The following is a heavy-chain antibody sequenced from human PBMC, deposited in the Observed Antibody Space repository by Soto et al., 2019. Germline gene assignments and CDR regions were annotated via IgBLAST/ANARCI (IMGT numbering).Heavy chain of an antibody. CDR1: GYTFTSYA. D-gene: IGHD2-2*02. CDR3: ANIVVVPAAIPDYYGMDV. Sequence: QVQLVQSGAEVKKPGASVKVSCKASGYTFTSYAMHWVRQAHGQRLAGMGWINAGKGNPKYSQKYKGRVTITRDTSASTDYMELSSLRSEDTAVYYCANIVVVPAAIPDYYGMDVWGQGTTVTVSS. J-gene: IGHJ6*02. V-gene: IGHV1-3*01. CDR2: INAGKGNP.